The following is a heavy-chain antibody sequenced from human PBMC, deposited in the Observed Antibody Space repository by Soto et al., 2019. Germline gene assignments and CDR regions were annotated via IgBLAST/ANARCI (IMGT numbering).Heavy chain of an antibody. D-gene: IGHD2-15*01. CDR3: ARKNVVVLGNYGFL. V-gene: IGHV3-23*01. J-gene: IGHJ4*02. Sequence: GRSLRLSCAPAAFIFSDYVMSWVRQAPGKGLAWVSSIRDSGDSTYSADSVKGRFTISRDKSKNTLYLQMNSLRAEDTAVYYCARKNVVVLGNYGFLWGQGTLVTVSS. CDR1: AFIFSDYV. CDR2: IRDSGDST.